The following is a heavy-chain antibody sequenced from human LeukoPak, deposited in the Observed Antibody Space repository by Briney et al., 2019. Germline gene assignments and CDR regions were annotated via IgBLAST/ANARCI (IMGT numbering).Heavy chain of an antibody. CDR1: GYTFTSYD. CDR2: MNPNSGNT. Sequence: ASVKVSCKASGYTFTSYDINWVRQATGQGLEWMGWMNPNSGNTGYAQKFQGRVTMTRNTSISTAYMELTSLRSEDTAMYYCARERSYYDFWSGQEYYYYYMDVWGKGTTVTVSS. V-gene: IGHV1-8*01. J-gene: IGHJ6*03. D-gene: IGHD3-3*01. CDR3: ARERSYYDFWSGQEYYYYYMDV.